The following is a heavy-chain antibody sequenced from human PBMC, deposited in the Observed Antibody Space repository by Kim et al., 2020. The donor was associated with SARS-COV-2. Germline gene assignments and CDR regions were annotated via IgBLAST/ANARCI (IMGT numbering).Heavy chain of an antibody. V-gene: IGHV3-15*01. D-gene: IGHD4-17*01. Sequence: KGRFTISRDDSKNTLYLQMNSLKTEDTAVYYCTAGDYGDYEIYYYYGMDVWGQGTTVTVSS. CDR3: TAGDYGDYEIYYYYGMDV. J-gene: IGHJ6*02.